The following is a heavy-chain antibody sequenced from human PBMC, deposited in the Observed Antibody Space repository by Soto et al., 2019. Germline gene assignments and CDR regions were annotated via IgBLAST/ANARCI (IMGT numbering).Heavy chain of an antibody. CDR2: IIPIFGTA. D-gene: IGHD6-13*01. Sequence: SVKVSCKASGGTFSSYAISWVRQAPGQGLEWMGGIIPIFGTANYAQKFQGRVTITADESTSTAYMELSSLRSEDTAVYYCASRIAAAGPFDYWGQGTLVTVSS. CDR3: ASRIAAAGPFDY. CDR1: GGTFSSYA. J-gene: IGHJ4*02. V-gene: IGHV1-69*13.